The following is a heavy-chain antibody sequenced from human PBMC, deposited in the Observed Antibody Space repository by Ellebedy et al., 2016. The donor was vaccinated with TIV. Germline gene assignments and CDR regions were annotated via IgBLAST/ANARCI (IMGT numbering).Heavy chain of an antibody. Sequence: GESLKISCEASGFTFNCCWMRWVRQAPGKGLEWLAAINEDGSVKDYVDSVKGRFTISRDNAEKSLYLQMNSLRVEDTAVYYCTSEYTSGAWGQGTLVTVSS. J-gene: IGHJ5*02. CDR2: INEDGSVK. CDR3: TSEYTSGA. D-gene: IGHD6-19*01. CDR1: GFTFNCCW. V-gene: IGHV3-7*01.